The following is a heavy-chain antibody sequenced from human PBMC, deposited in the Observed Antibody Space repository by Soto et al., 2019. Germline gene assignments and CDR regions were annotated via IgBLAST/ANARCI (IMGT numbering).Heavy chain of an antibody. CDR3: AKLIRFLEWPLGGMDV. CDR2: ISYDGSNK. Sequence: QVKLVESGGGVVQPGRSLRLSCAASGFTFSSYGMHWVRQAPGKGLEWVAVISYDGSNKYYADSVKGRFTISRDNSKNTLYLQMNSLRAEDTAVYYCAKLIRFLEWPLGGMDVWGQGTTVTVSS. J-gene: IGHJ6*02. CDR1: GFTFSSYG. D-gene: IGHD3-3*01. V-gene: IGHV3-30*18.